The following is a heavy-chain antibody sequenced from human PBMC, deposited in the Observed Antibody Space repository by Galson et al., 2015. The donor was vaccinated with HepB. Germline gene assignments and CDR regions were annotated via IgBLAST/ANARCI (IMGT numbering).Heavy chain of an antibody. D-gene: IGHD4-17*01. J-gene: IGHJ4*02. CDR1: GGSISSSSYY. CDR2: IYYSGST. V-gene: IGHV4-39*07. CDR3: ARGYGEVYFDY. Sequence: ETLSLTCTVSGGSISSSSYYWGWIRQPPGKGLEWIGSIYYSGSTYYNPSLKSRVTISVDTSKNQFSLKLSSVTAADTAVYYCARGYGEVYFDYWGQGTLVTVSS.